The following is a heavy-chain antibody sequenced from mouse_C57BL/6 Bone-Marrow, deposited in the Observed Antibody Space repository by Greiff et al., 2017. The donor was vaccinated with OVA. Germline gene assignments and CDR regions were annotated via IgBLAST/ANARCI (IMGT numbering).Heavy chain of an antibody. CDR2: ISNLAYSI. V-gene: IGHV5-15*01. CDR3: ARFYYYGSYCDV. D-gene: IGHD1-1*01. Sequence: EVKLMESGGGLVQPGGSLKLSCAASGFTFSDYGMAWVRQAPRKGPEWVAFISNLAYSIYYADTVTGRFTISRENAKNTLYQEMSSLRSEDTAMYYCARFYYYGSYCDVWGTGTTVTVSS. J-gene: IGHJ1*03. CDR1: GFTFSDYG.